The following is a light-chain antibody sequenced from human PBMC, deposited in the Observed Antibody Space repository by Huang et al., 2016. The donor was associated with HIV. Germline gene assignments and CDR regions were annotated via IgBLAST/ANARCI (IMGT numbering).Light chain of an antibody. Sequence: DIVLKQSPASLSLSPGGRATLSCRASQSVSTYLAWFQQKPGQSPRLLIYEAANRATGIPARFRGSGSGTDFTLTIDSLEPEDSAVYYCQQRNNWPPTYTFGQGTKLEIK. CDR2: EAA. V-gene: IGKV3-11*01. J-gene: IGKJ2*01. CDR1: QSVSTY. CDR3: QQRNNWPPTYT.